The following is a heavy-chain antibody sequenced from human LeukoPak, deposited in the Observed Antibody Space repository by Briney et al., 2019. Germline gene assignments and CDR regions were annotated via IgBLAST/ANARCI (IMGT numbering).Heavy chain of an antibody. CDR3: ARGHSSRIYGMDV. CDR2: INHSGST. Sequence: SETLSLTCAVYGGSLSGYYWSWIRQPPGKGLEWIGEINHSGSTNYNPSLKSRVTISVDTSKNQFSLKLSSVTAADTAVYYCARGHSSRIYGMDVWGQGTTVTVSS. CDR1: GGSLSGYY. J-gene: IGHJ6*02. D-gene: IGHD6-13*01. V-gene: IGHV4-34*01.